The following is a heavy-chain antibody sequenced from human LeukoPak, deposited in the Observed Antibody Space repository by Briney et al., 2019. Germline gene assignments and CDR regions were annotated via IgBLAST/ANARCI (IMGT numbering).Heavy chain of an antibody. CDR1: GYTFTSYG. V-gene: IGHV1-18*01. CDR3: ARDPLYYYGSGSPNWLDP. CDR2: ISACNGNT. Sequence: ASVKVSCKASGYTFTSYGISWVRQAPGQGLEWMGWISACNGNTNYAQKLQGRVTMTTDTSTSTAYMELRSLRSDDTAVYYCARDPLYYYGSGSPNWLDPWGQGTLVTVSS. D-gene: IGHD3-10*01. J-gene: IGHJ5*02.